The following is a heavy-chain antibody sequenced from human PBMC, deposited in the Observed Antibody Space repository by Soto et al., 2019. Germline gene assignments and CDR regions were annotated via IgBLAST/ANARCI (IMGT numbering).Heavy chain of an antibody. CDR1: GGAFGRYS. D-gene: IGHD4-17*01. CDR3: ARGDEMTAVTIFEY. CDR2: VIPAFNTS. Sequence: EASVKVSCKASGGAFGRYSVSWVRQAPGQGLEWIGGVIPAFNTSNYSLKFQGRVAIFADLSTSTVFMELRSLRSEDTALYYCARGDEMTAVTIFEYWGQGTLVTVSS. V-gene: IGHV1-69*13. J-gene: IGHJ4*02.